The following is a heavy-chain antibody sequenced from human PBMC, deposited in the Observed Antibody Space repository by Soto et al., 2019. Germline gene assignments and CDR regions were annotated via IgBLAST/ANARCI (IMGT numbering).Heavy chain of an antibody. CDR3: AKDSRYSSSWFDY. J-gene: IGHJ4*02. D-gene: IGHD6-13*01. CDR2: ISGSGGST. Sequence: PVGSLRLSCAASGFTFSTFALHWVRQAPGEGLEWVSAISGSGGSTYYADSVKGRFTISRDNSKNTLYLQMNSLRAEDTAVYYCAKDSRYSSSWFDYWGQGTLVTVSS. CDR1: GFTFSTFA. V-gene: IGHV3-23*01.